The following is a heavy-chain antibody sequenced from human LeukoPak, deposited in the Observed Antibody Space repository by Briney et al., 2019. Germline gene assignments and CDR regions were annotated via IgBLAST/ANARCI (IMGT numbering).Heavy chain of an antibody. CDR2: VNESGGT. CDR3: ARVQPLFTSKPHFDY. J-gene: IGHJ4*02. D-gene: IGHD2-2*01. Sequence: PSETLSLTCAVYIDSFSNYHWNWIRQTPAKGMEWIGEVNESGGTNISPSLRSRVILSVDTSKNQFSLKLNSVTAADTAVYYCARVQPLFTSKPHFDYWGQGTLVTVSS. V-gene: IGHV4-34*01. CDR1: IDSFSNYH.